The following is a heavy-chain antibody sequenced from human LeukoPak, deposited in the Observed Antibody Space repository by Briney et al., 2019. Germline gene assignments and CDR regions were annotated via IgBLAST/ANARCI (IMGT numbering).Heavy chain of an antibody. V-gene: IGHV4-4*07. Sequence: SETLSLTCTVSGGSISSYYWSWIRQPAGKGLEWIGRIYTSGSTNYNPSLKSRVTMSVDTSKNQFSLKLSSVTAADTAVYYCARNPTMVATYYFDYWGQGTLVTVSS. D-gene: IGHD4-17*01. CDR1: GGSISSYY. J-gene: IGHJ4*02. CDR2: IYTSGST. CDR3: ARNPTMVATYYFDY.